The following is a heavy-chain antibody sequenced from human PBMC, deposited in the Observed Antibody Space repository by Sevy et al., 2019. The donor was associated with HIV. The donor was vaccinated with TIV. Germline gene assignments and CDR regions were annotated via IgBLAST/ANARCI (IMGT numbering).Heavy chain of an antibody. J-gene: IGHJ4*02. V-gene: IGHV3-23*01. Sequence: GGSLRLSCAASGFTFSKYSMSWVRQPPGKGLEWVSILSFGCGEINYADSVKGRFTISRDNSKSSGYLQMNNLRPEDTAVYYCAREGCTKPHDYWGQGTLVTVS. CDR3: AREGCTKPHDY. CDR1: GFTFSKYS. CDR2: LSFGCGEI. D-gene: IGHD2-8*01.